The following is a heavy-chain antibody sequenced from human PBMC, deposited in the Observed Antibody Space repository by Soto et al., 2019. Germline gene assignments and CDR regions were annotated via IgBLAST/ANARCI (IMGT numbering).Heavy chain of an antibody. J-gene: IGHJ5*02. V-gene: IGHV4-59*01. Sequence: SETLSLTCTVSGDSISSYYWSWIRQPPGKGLEWIGYIYYSGSTNYNPSLKSRVTISVDTSKNQFSLKLSSVTAADTAVYYCARGLPGTKVSHYWFGPWGQGTLVTVS. CDR2: IYYSGST. CDR1: GDSISSYY. D-gene: IGHD2-8*01. CDR3: ARGLPGTKVSHYWFGP.